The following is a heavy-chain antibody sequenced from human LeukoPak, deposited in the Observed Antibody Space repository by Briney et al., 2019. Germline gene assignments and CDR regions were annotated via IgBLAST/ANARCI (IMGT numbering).Heavy chain of an antibody. Sequence: PGRSLRLSCAASGFTISSKYMSWVRQAPGKGLEWVSVIYSDGTTYYADSVKGRFTISRDNSKNTLYLQMNSLRAEDTAIYYCTRSLRGSYYHLANWGQGTLLTVPS. D-gene: IGHD1-26*01. CDR2: IYSDGTT. CDR1: GFTISSKY. CDR3: TRSLRGSYYHLAN. J-gene: IGHJ4*02. V-gene: IGHV3-53*01.